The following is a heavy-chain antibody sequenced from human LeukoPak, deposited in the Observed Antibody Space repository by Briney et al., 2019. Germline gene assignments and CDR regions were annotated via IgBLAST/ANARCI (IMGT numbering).Heavy chain of an antibody. CDR3: ARDRMGAADY. D-gene: IGHD1-26*01. Sequence: GGSLRLSCAASGFTFSSYAMHWVRQAPGKGLEWVAVISYDGSNKYYADSAKGRFTISRDNSKNTLYLQMNSLRAEDTAVYYCARDRMGAADYWGQGTLVTVSS. J-gene: IGHJ4*02. V-gene: IGHV3-30-3*01. CDR1: GFTFSSYA. CDR2: ISYDGSNK.